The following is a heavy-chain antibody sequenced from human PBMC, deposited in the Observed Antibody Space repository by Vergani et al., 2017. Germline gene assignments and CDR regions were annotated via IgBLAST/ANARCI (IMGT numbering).Heavy chain of an antibody. CDR1: GFPFSSFA. CDR2: FIGSGNSL. J-gene: IGHJ4*02. D-gene: IGHD4-17*01. Sequence: EVQLLESGGGLVQPGGSLTLSCAASGFPFSSFALRWVRHPPGKGLEWFSSFIGSGNSLYYTDSVKGRFSISRENSKNTLYLQMNSLRAEDTAVYYCEKDLAFYGDYHGPLEYWGQGTLVTVSS. CDR3: EKDLAFYGDYHGPLEY. V-gene: IGHV3-23*01.